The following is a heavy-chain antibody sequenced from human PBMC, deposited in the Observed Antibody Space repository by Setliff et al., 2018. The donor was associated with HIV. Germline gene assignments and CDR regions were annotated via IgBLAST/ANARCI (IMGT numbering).Heavy chain of an antibody. CDR3: ARRLGSGSYYKSDSYYYMDV. CDR1: GCRFTKYW. J-gene: IGHJ6*03. V-gene: IGHV5-51*01. CDR2: IYPDDSDI. D-gene: IGHD3-10*01. Sequence: PGESLKISCKGSGCRFTKYWIAWVRQMPGKGLEWVGIIYPDDSDIRYSPSFQGQVTISADKSISTAYLQWSGLEASDSAIYYCARRLGSGSYYKSDSYYYMDVWGKGTTVTVSS.